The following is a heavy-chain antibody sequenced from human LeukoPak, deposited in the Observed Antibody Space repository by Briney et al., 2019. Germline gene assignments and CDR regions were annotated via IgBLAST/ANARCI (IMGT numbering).Heavy chain of an antibody. V-gene: IGHV3-21*04. CDR3: AKDYWEYDY. D-gene: IGHD1-26*01. CDR1: GFTFSSYS. Sequence: GGSLRLSCAASGFTFSSYSMNWVRQAPGKGLEWVSSINSDSSLMYYAESVKGRFTISRDNARNSLYLQMSSLRVEDTAVYYCAKDYWEYDYWGQGTLVTVSS. J-gene: IGHJ4*02. CDR2: INSDSSLM.